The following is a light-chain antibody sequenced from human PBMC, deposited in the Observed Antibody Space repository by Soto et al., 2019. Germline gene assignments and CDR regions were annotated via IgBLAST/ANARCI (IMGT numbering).Light chain of an antibody. CDR3: QQYGSSPRT. Sequence: EIVLTQSPATLSLSPGERATLSSRASQSVSSYLAWYQQKPGQAPRLLIYDASNRATGIPARFSGSGSGTDFTLTISSLQSEDCAIYYCQQYGSSPRTFGQGTKVDIK. CDR2: DAS. V-gene: IGKV3-11*01. CDR1: QSVSSY. J-gene: IGKJ1*01.